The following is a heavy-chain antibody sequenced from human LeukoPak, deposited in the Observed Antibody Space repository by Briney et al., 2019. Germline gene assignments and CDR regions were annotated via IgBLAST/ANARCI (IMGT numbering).Heavy chain of an antibody. CDR3: AKDPAELGITMSEGPRFDY. J-gene: IGHJ4*02. Sequence: GGSLRLSCAASGFTFSYHWMTWVRQAPGKGLEWVANIKNDGAVKNYVDSVKGRFTISRDNAKNSLYLQMNSLRAEDTAVYYCAKDPAELGITMSEGPRFDYWGQGTLVTVSS. D-gene: IGHD7-27*01. V-gene: IGHV3-7*01. CDR1: GFTFSYHW. CDR2: IKNDGAVK.